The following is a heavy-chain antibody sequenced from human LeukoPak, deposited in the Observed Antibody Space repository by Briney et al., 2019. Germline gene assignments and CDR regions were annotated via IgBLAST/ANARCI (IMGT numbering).Heavy chain of an antibody. CDR3: AREKDSYDFWSGYNWFDP. J-gene: IGHJ5*02. D-gene: IGHD3-3*01. V-gene: IGHV1-69*04. CDR1: GGTFSSYT. CDR2: IIPILGIA. Sequence: ASVKVSCKASGGTFSSYTISWVRQAPGQGLEWMGRIIPILGIANYAQKFQGRVTITADKSTSTAYMELSSLRSEDTAAYYCAREKDSYDFWSGYNWFDPWGQGTLVTVSS.